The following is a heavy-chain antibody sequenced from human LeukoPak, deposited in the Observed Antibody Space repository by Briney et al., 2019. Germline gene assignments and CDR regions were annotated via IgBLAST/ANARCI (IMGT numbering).Heavy chain of an antibody. CDR1: GGSFSGYY. D-gene: IGHD3-22*01. V-gene: IGHV4-34*01. CDR3: ARGLFYDSSGYYYY. CDR2: INHSGST. Sequence: PSETLSLTCAVYGGSFSGYYWSWIRQPPGNGLEGIGEINHSGSTNYNPSLKSRVTISVDTSKNQFSLKLSSVTAADTAVYYCARGLFYDSSGYYYYWGQGTLVTVSS. J-gene: IGHJ4*02.